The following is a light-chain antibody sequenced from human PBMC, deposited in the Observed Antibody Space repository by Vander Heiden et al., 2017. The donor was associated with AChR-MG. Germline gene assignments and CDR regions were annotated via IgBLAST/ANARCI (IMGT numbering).Light chain of an antibody. V-gene: IGKV3-11*01. CDR2: DAS. Sequence: EIVLTQSPATLSLSPGERATLSCRASQSVSSYLAWYQQKPGQAPRLLIYDASNRATGIPARFSGSGAGTDFTLTISSLEPEEFAVYYCQQRSNAPPQFTFGPGTKVDIK. J-gene: IGKJ3*01. CDR3: QQRSNAPPQFT. CDR1: QSVSSY.